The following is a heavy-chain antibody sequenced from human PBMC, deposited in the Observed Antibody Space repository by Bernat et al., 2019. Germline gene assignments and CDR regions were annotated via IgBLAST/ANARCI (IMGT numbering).Heavy chain of an antibody. Sequence: QVQLVESGGGVVQPGRSLRLSCAASGFTFSSYGMHWVRQAPGKGLEWVAVIWYDGSNKYYADSVKGRFTISRDNSKNTLYLQMNSLRAEDTAVYYCASLAVAGTTVRYYFDYWGQGTLVTVSS. CDR3: ASLAVAGTTVRYYFDY. CDR1: GFTFSSYG. J-gene: IGHJ4*02. CDR2: IWYDGSNK. V-gene: IGHV3-30*19. D-gene: IGHD6-19*01.